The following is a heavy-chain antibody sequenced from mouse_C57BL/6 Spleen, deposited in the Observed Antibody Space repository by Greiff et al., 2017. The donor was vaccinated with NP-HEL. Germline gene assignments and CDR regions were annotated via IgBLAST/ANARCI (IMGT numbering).Heavy chain of an antibody. J-gene: IGHJ1*03. D-gene: IGHD2-10*02. CDR2: IYPGSGNT. CDR3: ARQSLVLLYWYFDV. V-gene: IGHV1-76*01. CDR1: GYTFTDYY. Sequence: QVQLQQSGAELVRPGASVKLSCKASGYTFTDYYINWVKQRPGQGLEWIARIYPGSGNTYYNEKFKGKATLTAEKSSSTAYMQLSSLTSEDSAVYFCARQSLVLLYWYFDVWGTGTTVTVSS.